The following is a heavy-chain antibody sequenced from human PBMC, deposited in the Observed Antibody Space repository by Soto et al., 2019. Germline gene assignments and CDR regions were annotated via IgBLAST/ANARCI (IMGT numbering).Heavy chain of an antibody. V-gene: IGHV3-13*01. CDR2: ICVAGDT. D-gene: IGHD3-10*01. CDR1: GXILSNYE. CDR3: VRGLPGGFDP. J-gene: IGHJ5*02. Sequence: XSLRLSCAASGXILSNYEMHWVRQTSGNGLQWVSRICVAGDTHYSGSVKGRFTISRENAKNSFFIQMKRLRAGDTAVYYCVRGLPGGFDPCGQGSLDTVSA.